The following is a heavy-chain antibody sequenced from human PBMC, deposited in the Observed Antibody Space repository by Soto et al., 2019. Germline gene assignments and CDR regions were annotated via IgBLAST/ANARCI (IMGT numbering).Heavy chain of an antibody. CDR2: IKQDGSGK. V-gene: IGHV3-7*03. CDR1: GFTFSSYW. Sequence: LRLSCAASGFTFSSYWMSWVRQAPGKGLEWVANIKQDGSGKYYVDSVKGRFTISRDNAKNSLYLQMNSLRAEDTAVYYCARGRWIAVAGTSYYFDYWGQGTMVTVSS. D-gene: IGHD6-19*01. J-gene: IGHJ4*02. CDR3: ARGRWIAVAGTSYYFDY.